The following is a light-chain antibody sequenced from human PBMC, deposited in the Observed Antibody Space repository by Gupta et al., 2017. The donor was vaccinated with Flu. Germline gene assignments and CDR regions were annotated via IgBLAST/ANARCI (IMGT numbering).Light chain of an antibody. V-gene: IGKV4-1*01. CDR1: QSVLYSSNNKNY. J-gene: IGKJ4*01. Sequence: VSLGERATINCKSSQSVLYSSNNKNYLAWYQQKPGQPPKLLIYWASTRESGVPDRFSGSGSGTDFTLTISSLQAEDVAVYYCQQYYSTPHFGGGTKVEIK. CDR2: WAS. CDR3: QQYYSTPH.